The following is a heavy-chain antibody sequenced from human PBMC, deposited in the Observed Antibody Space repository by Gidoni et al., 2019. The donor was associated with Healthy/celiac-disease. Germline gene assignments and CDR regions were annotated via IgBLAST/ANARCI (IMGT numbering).Heavy chain of an antibody. J-gene: IGHJ6*02. V-gene: IGHV4-61*02. CDR1: GASISSVSYY. Sequence: QVQLQESCPGLVKPSQTLTLTCTVSGASISSVSYYWSWIRQPAGKGMEWIGLIYTSGSTNYNHSLKSRVTMSVDTSKNQFSLKLSSVTAADTAVYYCARAAGIAALNYYYGMDVWGQGTTVTVSS. CDR3: ARAAGIAALNYYYGMDV. D-gene: IGHD6-13*01. CDR2: IYTSGST.